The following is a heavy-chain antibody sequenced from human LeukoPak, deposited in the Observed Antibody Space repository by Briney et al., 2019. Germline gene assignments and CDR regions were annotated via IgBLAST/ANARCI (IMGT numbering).Heavy chain of an antibody. J-gene: IGHJ6*03. V-gene: IGHV4-59*08. CDR3: ARQHDSYYYYYIDV. CDR1: GGSISSYY. Sequence: SETLSLTCTVSGGSISSYYWSWIRQPPGKGLEWTGYIYYSGSTYYNPSLKSRVTISVDTSKNQFSLKLSSVTAADTAVYYCARQHDSYYYYYIDVWGSGTTVTVSS. CDR2: IYYSGST.